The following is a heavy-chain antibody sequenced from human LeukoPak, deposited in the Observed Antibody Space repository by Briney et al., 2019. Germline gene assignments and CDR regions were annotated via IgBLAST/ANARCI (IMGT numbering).Heavy chain of an antibody. CDR1: GLAFSTYG. CDR2: ISDDSTST. Sequence: PGGSLRLSCAASGLAFSTYGMSWVRQAPGKGLEWVSAISDDSTSTYYADSVKGRFAISRDNSKNTLFLQMKSLRAEDTAVYYCARRVEYSSSSGGYFGYWGLGTLVTVSS. CDR3: ARRVEYSSSSGGYFGY. V-gene: IGHV3-23*01. J-gene: IGHJ4*02. D-gene: IGHD6-6*01.